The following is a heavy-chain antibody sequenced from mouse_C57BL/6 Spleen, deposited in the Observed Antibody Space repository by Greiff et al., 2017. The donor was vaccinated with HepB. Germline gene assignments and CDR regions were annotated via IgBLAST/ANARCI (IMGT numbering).Heavy chain of an antibody. Sequence: EVKLMESGGGLVKPGGSLKLSCAASGFTFSDYGMHWVRQAPEKGLEWVAYISSGSSTIYYADTVKGRFTISRDNAKNTLLLQMTSLRSEDTAMYYCARSNYGNYGGFAYWGQGTLVTVSA. J-gene: IGHJ3*01. V-gene: IGHV5-17*01. D-gene: IGHD2-1*01. CDR1: GFTFSDYG. CDR2: ISSGSSTI. CDR3: ARSNYGNYGGFAY.